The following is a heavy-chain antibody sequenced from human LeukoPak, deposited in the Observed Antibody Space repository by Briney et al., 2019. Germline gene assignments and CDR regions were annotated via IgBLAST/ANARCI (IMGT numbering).Heavy chain of an antibody. CDR3: ARDAFSRISIFGVVSDAFDI. J-gene: IGHJ3*02. Sequence: GGSLRLSCAASGFTFSSNWMTWVRQAPGKGLEWVANIKQDGSEKYYVDSVKGRFTISRDNAKNSLYLQMNSLRAEDTAMYYCARDAFSRISIFGVVSDAFDIWGQGTMVTVS. CDR1: GFTFSSNW. CDR2: IKQDGSEK. D-gene: IGHD3-3*01. V-gene: IGHV3-7*01.